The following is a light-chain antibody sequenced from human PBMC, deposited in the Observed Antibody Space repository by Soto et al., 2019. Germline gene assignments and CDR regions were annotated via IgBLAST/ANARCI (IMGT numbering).Light chain of an antibody. CDR3: QQRTTWPLT. J-gene: IGKJ2*01. Sequence: EIVLTQSPATLSLSPGERATLSCRASQSVNRYLAWYQQKPGQAPRLLIYGASNRATGIPARFSGSGSGTDFTLTINRLEPEDFAVYYCQQRTTWPLTFGQGTKLEIK. V-gene: IGKV3-11*01. CDR1: QSVNRY. CDR2: GAS.